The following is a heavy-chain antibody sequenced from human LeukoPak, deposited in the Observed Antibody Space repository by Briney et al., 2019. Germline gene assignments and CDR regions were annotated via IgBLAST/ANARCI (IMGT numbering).Heavy chain of an antibody. V-gene: IGHV1-69*04. CDR1: GGTFSSYA. J-gene: IGHJ4*02. CDR2: IIPILGIA. Sequence: VASVKVSCKASGGTFSSYAISWVRQAPGQGLEWMGRIIPILGIANYAQKFQGRVTITADKSTSTAYMELSSLRSEDTAVYYCARAWESIAGYYFDYWGQGTLVTVSS. CDR3: ARAWESIAGYYFDY. D-gene: IGHD1-26*01.